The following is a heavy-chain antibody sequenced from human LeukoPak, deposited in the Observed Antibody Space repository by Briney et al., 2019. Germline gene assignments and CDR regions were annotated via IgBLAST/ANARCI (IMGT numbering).Heavy chain of an antibody. Sequence: ASVKVSCMASGYIYTGYLMHWVRQAAGQGLEWMGWINPNSGGTKFPKKFQGRVTMTRDTSISTAYMELSRLRSDDTAVYYCARGDSTGYYGSGGNWFDPWGQGTLVTVSS. CDR2: INPNSGGT. V-gene: IGHV1-2*02. CDR3: ARGDSTGYYGSGGNWFDP. D-gene: IGHD3-10*01. CDR1: GYIYTGYL. J-gene: IGHJ5*02.